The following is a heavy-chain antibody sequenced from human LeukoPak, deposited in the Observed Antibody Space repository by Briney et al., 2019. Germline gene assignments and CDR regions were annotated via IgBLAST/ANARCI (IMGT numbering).Heavy chain of an antibody. V-gene: IGHV4-34*01. CDR3: ARLKEGYCSSTSCLLFDY. CDR2: INHSGST. Sequence: SETPSLTCAVYGGSFSGYYWSWIRQPPGKGLEWIGEINHSGSTNYNPSLKSRVTISVDTSKNQFSLKLSSVTTADTAVYYCARLKEGYCSSTSCLLFDYWGQGTLVTVSS. CDR1: GGSFSGYY. J-gene: IGHJ4*02. D-gene: IGHD2-2*01.